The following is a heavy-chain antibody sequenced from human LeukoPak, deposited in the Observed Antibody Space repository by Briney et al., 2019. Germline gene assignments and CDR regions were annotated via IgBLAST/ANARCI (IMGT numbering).Heavy chain of an antibody. Sequence: ASVKVSCKASVYIFTNYGISWVRQAPGQGLEWVGWISGYNDNAHYAQKLQGRVTMTRETSTSTVYMELRSLSSDDTAIYYCARDGNDVMDYWGQGTLVTVSS. CDR2: ISGYNDNA. J-gene: IGHJ4*02. CDR3: ARDGNDVMDY. CDR1: VYIFTNYG. V-gene: IGHV1-18*01. D-gene: IGHD1-1*01.